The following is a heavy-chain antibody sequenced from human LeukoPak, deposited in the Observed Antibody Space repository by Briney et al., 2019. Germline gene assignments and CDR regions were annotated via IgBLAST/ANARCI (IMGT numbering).Heavy chain of an antibody. Sequence: ASVKVSCKASGYTFTSYGISWVRQAPGQGLEWMGWISAYNGNTNYAQKLQGRVTMTTDTSTSTAYMELRGLRSDDTAVYYCARDLRAIFGVVTFDYWGQGTLVTVSS. V-gene: IGHV1-18*01. J-gene: IGHJ4*02. CDR1: GYTFTSYG. CDR3: ARDLRAIFGVVTFDY. CDR2: ISAYNGNT. D-gene: IGHD3-3*01.